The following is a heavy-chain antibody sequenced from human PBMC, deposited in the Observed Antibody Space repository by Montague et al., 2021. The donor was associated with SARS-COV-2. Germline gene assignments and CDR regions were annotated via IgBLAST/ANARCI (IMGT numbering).Heavy chain of an antibody. CDR1: GDSITNHY. CDR2: INHRGST. J-gene: IGHJ3*02. V-gene: IGHV4-34*01. Sequence: SETLSLTCSVSGDSITNHYWSWIRQPAGKGLEWIGEINHRGSTNYNPSLKSRVIISVDTSKNQFPLKLSSVTAADTAVYYCARGTGPRSISCFGVNSSGHVFDIWGQGTLVTVSS. D-gene: IGHD3-3*01. CDR3: ARGTGPRSISCFGVNSSGHVFDI.